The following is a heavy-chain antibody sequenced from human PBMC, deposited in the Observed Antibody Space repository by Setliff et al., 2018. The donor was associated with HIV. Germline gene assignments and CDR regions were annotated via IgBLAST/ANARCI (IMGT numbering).Heavy chain of an antibody. Sequence: PGVSLRLSCAAPGLTFEYYAMTWVRQAPGKGLEWVSGISGSGDRTYYAPAVRGRFTISRDNVKNILYLQMNNLRAEDTALYFCAQDYTATFWEYNWFDPWGQGTLVTVSS. D-gene: IGHD2-15*01. CDR1: GLTFEYYA. CDR3: AQDYTATFWEYNWFDP. CDR2: ISGSGDRT. J-gene: IGHJ5*02. V-gene: IGHV3-23*01.